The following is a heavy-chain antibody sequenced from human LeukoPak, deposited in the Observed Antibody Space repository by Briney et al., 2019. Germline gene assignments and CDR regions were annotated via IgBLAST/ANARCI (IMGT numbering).Heavy chain of an antibody. V-gene: IGHV4-59*01. CDR3: ARDRGNSGAAYFDY. CDR2: ISYSGST. J-gene: IGHJ4*02. CDR1: GGSISSYY. Sequence: PSETLSLTCTVSGGSISSYYLSWIRQPPGEGLEWIGYISYSGSTNYNPSLKSRVTISVDTSKNQFSLKLRSVTAADTAVYYCARDRGNSGAAYFDYWAREPWSPSPQ. D-gene: IGHD4-23*01.